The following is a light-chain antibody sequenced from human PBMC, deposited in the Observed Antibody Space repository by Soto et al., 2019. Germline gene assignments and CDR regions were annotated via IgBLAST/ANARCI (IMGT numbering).Light chain of an antibody. V-gene: IGKV1-5*01. J-gene: IGKJ4*01. CDR2: DAT. Sequence: DIQMAQSPSTLSASVGDRVTITCRASQSISSWLAWYQQTPGKAPTLLIHDATSLESGVPSRFSGSGSGTEFTLTISSLQPDDFATYYCQQYNSYSPLTFGGGTKVDI. CDR1: QSISSW. CDR3: QQYNSYSPLT.